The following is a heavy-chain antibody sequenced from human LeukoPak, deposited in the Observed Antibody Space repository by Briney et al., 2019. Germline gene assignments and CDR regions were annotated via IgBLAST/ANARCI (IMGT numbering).Heavy chain of an antibody. J-gene: IGHJ4*02. CDR3: LIVLVSAAMGY. V-gene: IGHV1-69*13. CDR1: GGTFSSYA. Sequence: ASVKVSCKASGGTFSSYAISWVRQAPGQGLEWMGGIIPIFGTANYAQKFQGRVTITADESTTTAYMELSSLISEDTAVYYCLIVLVSAAMGYWGQGTLVTVSS. CDR2: IIPIFGTA. D-gene: IGHD2-2*01.